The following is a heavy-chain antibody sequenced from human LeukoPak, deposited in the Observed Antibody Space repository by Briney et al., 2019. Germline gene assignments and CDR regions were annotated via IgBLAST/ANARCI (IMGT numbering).Heavy chain of an antibody. CDR2: VHYSGST. J-gene: IGHJ5*02. CDR1: GASISNSAYY. V-gene: IGHV4-39*01. CDR3: ARLFFVIDT. Sequence: SETLSLSCTVSGASISNSAYYWLWIRQPPGEGLECIGTVHYSGSTFYNPSLKSRVNISVDTSKSQFSLQLSSVTAADTAVYYCARLFFVIDTWGQGTLVTVSS. D-gene: IGHD3-3*01.